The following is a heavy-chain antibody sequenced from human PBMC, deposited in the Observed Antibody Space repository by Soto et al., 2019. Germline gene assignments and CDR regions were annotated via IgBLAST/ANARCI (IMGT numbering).Heavy chain of an antibody. Sequence: GGSLRLSCAASGFTVSSNYMSWVRQAPGKGLEWVSVIYSGGSTYYADSVKGRFTISRHNSKNTLYLQMNSLRAEDTAVYYCAKDWGAFGYYGMDVWGQGTTVTVSS. CDR1: GFTVSSNY. D-gene: IGHD3-16*01. CDR3: AKDWGAFGYYGMDV. V-gene: IGHV3-53*04. CDR2: IYSGGST. J-gene: IGHJ6*02.